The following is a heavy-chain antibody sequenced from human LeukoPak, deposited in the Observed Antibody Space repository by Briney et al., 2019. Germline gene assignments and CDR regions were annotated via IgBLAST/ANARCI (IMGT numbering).Heavy chain of an antibody. J-gene: IGHJ3*02. V-gene: IGHV3-21*01. CDR1: GFTFSSYA. CDR3: ARDGTCDSSGCGAFDI. Sequence: GGSLRLSCAASGFTFSSYAMSWVRRAPGKGREWGSSISSSSSYIYYADSVKGRFTISRDNAKNSLYLQMNSLRAEDTAVYYCARDGTCDSSGCGAFDIWGQGTMVTVSS. D-gene: IGHD6-19*01. CDR2: ISSSSSYI.